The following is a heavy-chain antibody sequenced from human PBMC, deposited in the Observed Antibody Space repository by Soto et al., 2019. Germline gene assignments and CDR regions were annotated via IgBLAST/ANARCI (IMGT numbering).Heavy chain of an antibody. CDR3: VRSVILSGGSYKGLIRLHYFDT. D-gene: IGHD3-3*01. CDR1: GVSISSSSYY. J-gene: IGHJ4*02. Sequence: SETLSLTCTVSGVSISSSSYYWGWIRQPPGKGLEWIGSIYYSGSTYYNPSLKSRVTISVDTSKNQFSLKLSSVTAADTAIYYCVRSVILSGGSYKGLIRLHYFDTWGPGTLVTVSS. V-gene: IGHV4-39*07. CDR2: IYYSGST.